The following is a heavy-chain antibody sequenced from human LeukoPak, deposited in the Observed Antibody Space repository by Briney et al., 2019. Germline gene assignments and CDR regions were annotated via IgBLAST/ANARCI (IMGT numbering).Heavy chain of an antibody. D-gene: IGHD2-2*01. CDR1: GFTFSSYA. V-gene: IGHV3-30*04. CDR3: ASPKVPAAMNDAFDI. Sequence: GGSLRLSCAASGFTFSSYAMHLVRQAPGKGLEWVAVISYDGSNKYYADSVKGRFTISRDNSKNTLYPQMNSLRAEDTAVYYYASPKVPAAMNDAFDIWGQGTMVTVSS. CDR2: ISYDGSNK. J-gene: IGHJ3*02.